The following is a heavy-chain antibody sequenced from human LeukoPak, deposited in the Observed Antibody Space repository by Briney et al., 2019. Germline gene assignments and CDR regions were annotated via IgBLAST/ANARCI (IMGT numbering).Heavy chain of an antibody. CDR3: ARSLTGTTWDDY. CDR1: GYTFSSNG. V-gene: IGHV1-18*01. Sequence: ALVKVSCKASGYTFSSNGIYWVRQAPGQGLEWMGWISAHNGDTNYAQKFQGRVSMTADTSTSTAYMELRSLRSDDTAVYYCARSLTGTTWDDYWGQGTLVTVSS. J-gene: IGHJ4*02. CDR2: ISAHNGDT. D-gene: IGHD1-7*01.